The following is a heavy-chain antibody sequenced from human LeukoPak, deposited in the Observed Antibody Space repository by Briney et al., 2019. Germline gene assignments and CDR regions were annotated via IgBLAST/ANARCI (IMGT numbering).Heavy chain of an antibody. CDR2: IYYSGST. CDR3: ARDMVDRDMVKSLGWFDP. CDR1: GGSISSYY. J-gene: IGHJ5*02. V-gene: IGHV4-59*01. Sequence: SETLSLTCTVSGGSISSYYWGWIRQPPGKGLEWIGHIYYSGSTNYNPSLKSRVTISIDTSKNQFSLKLSAVTTADTAVYYCARDMVDRDMVKSLGWFDPWGQGTLVTVSA. D-gene: IGHD5-18*01.